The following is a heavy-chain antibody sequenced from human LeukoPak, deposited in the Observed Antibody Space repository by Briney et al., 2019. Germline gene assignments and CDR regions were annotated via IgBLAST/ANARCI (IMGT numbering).Heavy chain of an antibody. V-gene: IGHV4-61*01. CDR3: ARDGVY. CDR2: IYQSGGT. D-gene: IGHD2-8*01. CDR1: GGSVSSGSYY. Sequence: PSETLSLTCTVSGGSVSSGSYYWSWIRQPPGKGLEWIGYIYQSGGTNYNPSLKSRVTISVDTSKNQFSLRLSSVIAADTAVYYCARDGVYWGQGTLVTVSS. J-gene: IGHJ4*02.